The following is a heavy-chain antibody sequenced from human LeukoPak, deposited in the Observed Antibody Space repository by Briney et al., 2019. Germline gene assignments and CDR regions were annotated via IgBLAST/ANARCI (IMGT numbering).Heavy chain of an antibody. J-gene: IGHJ6*02. CDR1: GFTFSTYE. CDR3: ASLDFRSYQNYYYGMDV. D-gene: IGHD2-2*01. Sequence: GGSLRLSCAASGFTFSTYEMNWVRQAPGKGLEWVSSISSSSSYIYYADSVKGRFTISRDNAKNSLYLQMNSLRAEDTAVYYCASLDFRSYQNYYYGMDVWGQGTTVTVSS. V-gene: IGHV3-21*01. CDR2: ISSSSSYI.